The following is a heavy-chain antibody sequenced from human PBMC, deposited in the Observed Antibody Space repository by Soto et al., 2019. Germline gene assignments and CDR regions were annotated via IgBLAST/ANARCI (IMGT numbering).Heavy chain of an antibody. CDR2: SSTNSRYI. D-gene: IGHD3-10*01. CDR3: ARGLGGSYFIAY. CDR1: GFNFSDYY. J-gene: IGHJ4*02. Sequence: QVQLVESGGGLVKPGGSLRLSCAVSGFNFSDYYMTWIRQAPGKGLEWISYSSTNSRYIKYADSIKGRFTISRDNAKSSLYLQMNSLRAEDTAIYYCARGLGGSYFIAYWGQGTLVTVSS. V-gene: IGHV3-11*06.